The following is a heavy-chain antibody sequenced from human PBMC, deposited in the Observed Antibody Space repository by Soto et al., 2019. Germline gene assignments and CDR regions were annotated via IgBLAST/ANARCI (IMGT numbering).Heavy chain of an antibody. D-gene: IGHD3-10*01. Sequence: EVQLVESGGGLVQPGGSLRLSCAASGFTFSSHAMNWVRQAPGKGLEWLSYITSTSSTKSYADSVKGRFTISRDNAKNSLYLQMNSLRDEDTAVYYCARRITMVRGPYYYYALDVW. V-gene: IGHV3-48*02. CDR1: GFTFSSHA. CDR2: ITSTSSTK. CDR3: ARRITMVRGPYYYYALDV. J-gene: IGHJ6*01.